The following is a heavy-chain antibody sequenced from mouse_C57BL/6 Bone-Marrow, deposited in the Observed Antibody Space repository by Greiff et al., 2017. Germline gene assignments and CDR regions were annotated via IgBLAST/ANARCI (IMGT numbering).Heavy chain of an antibody. CDR2: IDPSDSET. CDR3: ARTYYYGDAMDY. D-gene: IGHD1-1*01. Sequence: QVQLQQPGAELVRPGSSVKLSCKASGYTFTSSWMHWVKQRPIQGLEWIGNIDPSDSETHYNQKFKDKATLTVDKSSSTAYMQLSSLTSEDSAVYYCARTYYYGDAMDYWGQGTSVTVSS. CDR1: GYTFTSSW. V-gene: IGHV1-52*01. J-gene: IGHJ4*01.